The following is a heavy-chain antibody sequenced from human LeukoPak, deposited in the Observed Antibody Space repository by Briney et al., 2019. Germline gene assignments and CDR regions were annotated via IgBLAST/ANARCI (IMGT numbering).Heavy chain of an antibody. J-gene: IGHJ5*02. CDR3: ARNYVDYDFWSGYYNTWFDP. V-gene: IGHV1-8*01. Sequence: ASVKVSCKASGYTFTSYDINWVRQATGQGLEWMGWMNPNSGTTGYAQKFQGRVTMTRNTSISTAYMELSSLRSEDTAVYYCARNYVDYDFWSGYYNTWFDPWGQGTLVTVSS. CDR2: MNPNSGTT. CDR1: GYTFTSYD. D-gene: IGHD3-3*01.